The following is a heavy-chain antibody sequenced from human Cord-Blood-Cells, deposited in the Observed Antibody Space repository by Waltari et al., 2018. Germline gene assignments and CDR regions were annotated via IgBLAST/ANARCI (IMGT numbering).Heavy chain of an antibody. CDR2: FDPEDGET. Sequence: QVQLVQSGAEVKKPGASVKVSCKVSGYTLTELSMQWVRQAPGKGLEWMGGFDPEDGETIYAQKFQGRVTMTEDTSTDTAYMELSSLRSEETAVYYCATDRGKYYDFWSGYYSWFDYWGQGTLVTVSS. V-gene: IGHV1-24*01. CDR3: ATDRGKYYDFWSGYYSWFDY. D-gene: IGHD3-3*01. J-gene: IGHJ4*02. CDR1: GYTLTELS.